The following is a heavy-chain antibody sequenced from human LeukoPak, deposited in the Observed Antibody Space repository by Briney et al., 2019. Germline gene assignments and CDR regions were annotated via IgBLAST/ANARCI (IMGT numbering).Heavy chain of an antibody. D-gene: IGHD2-2*01. CDR1: GGSISSGGYY. Sequence: PSETLSLTCTVSGGSISSGGYYWSWIRQPPGKGLEWIGYIYHSGSTYYNPSLKSRVTISVDRSKNQFSLKLSSVTAADTAVYYCARPGLSQLGHAFDIWGQGTMVTVSS. V-gene: IGHV4-30-2*01. CDR3: ARPGLSQLGHAFDI. CDR2: IYHSGST. J-gene: IGHJ3*02.